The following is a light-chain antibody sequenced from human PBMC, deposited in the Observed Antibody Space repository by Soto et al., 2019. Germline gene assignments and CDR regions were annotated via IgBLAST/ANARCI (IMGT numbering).Light chain of an antibody. J-gene: IGLJ3*02. Sequence: QSVLTQPPSASGTPGQGVTISCSGSTSTIGSNFVIWYQQLPGTAPKLLIYSNNKRPSGVPDRFSGSKSGTSASLAISGLQSEDEADYYCAAWDDTLNGWVFGGGTKVTVL. V-gene: IGLV1-44*01. CDR2: SNN. CDR3: AAWDDTLNGWV. CDR1: TSTIGSNF.